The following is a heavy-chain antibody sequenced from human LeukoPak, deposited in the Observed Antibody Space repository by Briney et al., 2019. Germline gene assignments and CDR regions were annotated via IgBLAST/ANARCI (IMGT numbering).Heavy chain of an antibody. Sequence: SQTLSLTCTVSGGSISSGGYYWSWIRQHPGKGLEWIGYIYYSGGTYYNPSLKSRVTISVDTSKNQFSLKLSSVTAADTAVYYCARELIVVVPAAKGGYNWFDPWGQGTLVTVSS. CDR2: IYYSGGT. CDR1: GGSISSGGYY. V-gene: IGHV4-31*03. CDR3: ARELIVVVPAAKGGYNWFDP. D-gene: IGHD2-2*01. J-gene: IGHJ5*02.